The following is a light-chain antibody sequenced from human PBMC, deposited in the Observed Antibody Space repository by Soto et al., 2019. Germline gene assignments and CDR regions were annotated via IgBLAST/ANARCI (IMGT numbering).Light chain of an antibody. Sequence: QSALTQPASVSGSPGQSITISCTGTNSDVGSYDLVSWYQQYPGKAPKLMIYEVTKRPSGVSHRFSGSKSGNTASLTISGLQAEVEADYYCCSYAGRSAFGVFGGGTKLTVL. J-gene: IGLJ3*02. CDR3: CSYAGRSAFGV. CDR2: EVT. CDR1: NSDVGSYDL. V-gene: IGLV2-23*02.